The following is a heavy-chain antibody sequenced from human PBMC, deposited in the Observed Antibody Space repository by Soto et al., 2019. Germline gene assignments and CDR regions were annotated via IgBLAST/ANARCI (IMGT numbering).Heavy chain of an antibody. V-gene: IGHV4-4*07. CDR2: GSTSGAT. CDR1: DDFISSYY. Sequence: SETLALTCTVSDDFISSYYWNWIRQPAGKGLEWIGRGSTSGATNYNPSLESRVTMSVDTSKKQFSLKLTSVTAADTAVYFCARADYEILTGSYAMDVWGQGTTVTVSS. D-gene: IGHD3-9*01. CDR3: ARADYEILTGSYAMDV. J-gene: IGHJ6*02.